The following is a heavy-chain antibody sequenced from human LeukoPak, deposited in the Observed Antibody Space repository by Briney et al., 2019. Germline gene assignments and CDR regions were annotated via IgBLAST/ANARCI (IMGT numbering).Heavy chain of an antibody. D-gene: IGHD3-10*01. V-gene: IGHV1-2*02. CDR3: ASGPVPWAVLIGD. CDR2: INPNNGGT. CDR1: GYTFTGYY. J-gene: IGHJ4*02. Sequence: GASVKVSCKASGYTFTGYYMQWVRQAPGHGLEWMGWINPNNGGTNYAQKFQGRVTVTRDTSISTVYMELSRLRSDDTAVYYCASGPVPWAVLIGDWGQGTLVTVSS.